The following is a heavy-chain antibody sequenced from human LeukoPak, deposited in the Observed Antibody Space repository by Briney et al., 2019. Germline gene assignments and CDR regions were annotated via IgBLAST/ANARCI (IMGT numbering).Heavy chain of an antibody. D-gene: IGHD3-10*01. J-gene: IGHJ4*02. CDR3: ARGGGEDLDY. Sequence: GASVKVSCKTSGYTFTSYYMHWVRQAPGQGLEWMGIINPSGGSTSYAQKFQGRVTMTRDMSTSTVYMKLSSLRSEDTAVYYCARGGGEDLDYWGQGTLVTVSS. CDR2: INPSGGST. V-gene: IGHV1-46*01. CDR1: GYTFTSYY.